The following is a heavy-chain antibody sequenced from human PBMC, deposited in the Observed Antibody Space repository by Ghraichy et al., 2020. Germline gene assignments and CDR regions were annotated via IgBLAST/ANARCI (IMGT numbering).Heavy chain of an antibody. CDR1: GGSFSGYY. CDR2: INHSGST. CDR3: ARDSSGWLYYYYYGMDV. V-gene: IGHV4-34*01. Sequence: SETLSLTCAVYGGSFSGYYWSWIRQPPGKGLEWIGEINHSGSTNYNPSLKSRVTISVDTSKNQFSLKLSSVTAADTAVYYCARDSSGWLYYYYYGMDVWGQGTTVTVSS. D-gene: IGHD6-19*01. J-gene: IGHJ6*02.